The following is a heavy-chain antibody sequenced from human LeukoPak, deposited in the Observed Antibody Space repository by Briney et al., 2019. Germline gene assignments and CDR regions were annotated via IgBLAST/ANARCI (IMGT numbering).Heavy chain of an antibody. J-gene: IGHJ2*01. Sequence: RTSETLSLTCTVSSGSIISHDFIANDYYWGWIRQPPGKGLEWIGIINYNGRTYYSPSLKSRLSISIDTSRNTVSLTLISVTAADTAVFYCARQYGGGAWYLDLWGRGTLVTVSS. CDR2: INYNGRT. CDR3: ARQYGGGAWYLDL. D-gene: IGHD1-26*01. V-gene: IGHV4-39*01. CDR1: SGSIISHDFIANDYY.